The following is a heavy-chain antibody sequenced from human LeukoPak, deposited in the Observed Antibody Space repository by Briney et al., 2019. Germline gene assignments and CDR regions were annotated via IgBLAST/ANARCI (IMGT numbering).Heavy chain of an antibody. D-gene: IGHD6-19*01. Sequence: GGSLRLSCAASGFTFSSYWMHWVRQAPGKGLVWVSRINSDGSSTSYADSVKGRFTLSRDNATKTLYMQMNSLRAQATAVYYSARGTVAGPYDYWGQGTLVSVSS. CDR2: INSDGSST. V-gene: IGHV3-74*01. CDR1: GFTFSSYW. J-gene: IGHJ4*02. CDR3: ARGTVAGPYDY.